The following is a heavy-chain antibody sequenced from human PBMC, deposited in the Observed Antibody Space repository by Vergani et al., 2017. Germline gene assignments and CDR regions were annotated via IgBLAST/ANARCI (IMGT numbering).Heavy chain of an antibody. D-gene: IGHD5-12*01. Sequence: QVQLVQSGAEVKKPGASVKVSCKASGYTFTGYYMHWVRQAPGQGLEWMGRINPNSGGTNYAQKFQGRVTMTRDTSISTAYMELRRLRSDDTAVYYGARGSLAGYSGYASYYYMDVWGKGTTVTVSS. CDR1: GYTFTGYY. J-gene: IGHJ6*03. CDR3: ARGSLAGYSGYASYYYMDV. CDR2: INPNSGGT. V-gene: IGHV1-2*06.